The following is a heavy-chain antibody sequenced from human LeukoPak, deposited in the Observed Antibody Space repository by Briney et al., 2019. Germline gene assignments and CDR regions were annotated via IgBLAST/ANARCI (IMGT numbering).Heavy chain of an antibody. J-gene: IGHJ4*02. Sequence: SVKVSCKASGGTVSSYAISWVRQAPGQGLEWMGRIIPILGIANYAQKFQGRVTITADKSTSTAYMELSSLRSEDTAVYYCARKSGSGWYHFDYWGQGTLVTVSS. D-gene: IGHD6-19*01. CDR2: IIPILGIA. CDR1: GGTVSSYA. CDR3: ARKSGSGWYHFDY. V-gene: IGHV1-69*04.